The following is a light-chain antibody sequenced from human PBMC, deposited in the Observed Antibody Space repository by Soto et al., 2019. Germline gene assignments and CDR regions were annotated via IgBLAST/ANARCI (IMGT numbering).Light chain of an antibody. CDR3: QLYNNWSRT. J-gene: IGKJ1*01. CDR1: QSVSSN. CDR2: ASS. Sequence: EIVMTQSPVTLSVSPGERVTLSCRASQSVSSNLAWYQQHPGQAPRLLIYASSTRATGIPARFSGSGSGTEFTLTISSLQSEDFAMYYCQLYNNWSRTFGQGTKVEIK. V-gene: IGKV3-15*01.